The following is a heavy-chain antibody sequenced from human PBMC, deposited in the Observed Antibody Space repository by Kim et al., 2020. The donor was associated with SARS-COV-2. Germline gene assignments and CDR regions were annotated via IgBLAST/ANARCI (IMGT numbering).Heavy chain of an antibody. J-gene: IGHJ5*02. D-gene: IGHD3-10*01. Sequence: ASVKVSCKASGYTFTGYYMHWVRQAPGQGLEWMGWINPNSGGTNYAQKFQGRVTMTRDTSISTAYMELSRLRSDDTAVYYCARDHGILWFGETHWFDPWGQGTLVTVSS. CDR1: GYTFTGYY. CDR2: INPNSGGT. V-gene: IGHV1-2*02. CDR3: ARDHGILWFGETHWFDP.